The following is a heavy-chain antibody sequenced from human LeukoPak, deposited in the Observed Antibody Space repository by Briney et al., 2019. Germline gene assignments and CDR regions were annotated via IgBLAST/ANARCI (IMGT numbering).Heavy chain of an antibody. Sequence: GESLRISCYGSGYRSITYWITCVRHMTGKGREWMGWIVPANSYTTYSPSVQGPVTISTDKSTSTAYMQWNSLKGTDTAMYYCARLPSGYRGCTYTDYWGQGTLVTVPS. CDR2: IVPANSYT. CDR3: ARLPSGYRGCTYTDY. J-gene: IGHJ4*02. D-gene: IGHD5-12*01. CDR1: GYRSITYW. V-gene: IGHV5-10-1*01.